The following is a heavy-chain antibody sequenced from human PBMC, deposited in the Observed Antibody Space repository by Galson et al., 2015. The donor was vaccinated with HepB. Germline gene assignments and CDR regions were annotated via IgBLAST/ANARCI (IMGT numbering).Heavy chain of an antibody. CDR3: AREGWIAVAGTAVTTRYFDL. CDR2: IYTSGST. V-gene: IGHV4-61*02. Sequence: TLSLTCTVSGGSISSGSYYWSWIRQPAGKGLEWIGRIYTSGSTNYNPSLKSRVTMSVDTSKNQFSLKLSSVTAADTAVYYCAREGWIAVAGTAVTTRYFDLWGRGTLVTVSS. J-gene: IGHJ2*01. CDR1: GGSISSGSYY. D-gene: IGHD6-19*01.